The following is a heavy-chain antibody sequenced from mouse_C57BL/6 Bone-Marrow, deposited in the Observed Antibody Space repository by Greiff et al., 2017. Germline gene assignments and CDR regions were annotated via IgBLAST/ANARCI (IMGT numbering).Heavy chain of an antibody. V-gene: IGHV1-26*01. CDR2: INPNNGGT. CDR3: AGDGYYWFAY. J-gene: IGHJ3*01. D-gene: IGHD2-3*01. Sequence: EVQLQQSGPELVKPGASVKISCKASGYTFTDYYMNWVKQSHGKSLEWIGDINPNNGGTSYNQKFKGKATLTVDKSYSTAYMELRSLTSEDSAVYYCAGDGYYWFAYWGQGTLVTVSA. CDR1: GYTFTDYY.